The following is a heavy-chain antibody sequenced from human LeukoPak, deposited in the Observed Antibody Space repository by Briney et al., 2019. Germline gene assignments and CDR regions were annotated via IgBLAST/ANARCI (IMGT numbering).Heavy chain of an antibody. CDR1: GFTFSSYA. CDR3: ARDSAGGSY. V-gene: IGHV4-34*01. Sequence: GSLRLSCAASGFTFSSYAMSWVRQAPGKGLEWIGEINHSGSTNYNPSLKSRVTISVDTSKTQFSLKLRSVTAADTAVYYCARDSAGGSYWGQGTLVTVSS. D-gene: IGHD1-26*01. J-gene: IGHJ4*02. CDR2: INHSGST.